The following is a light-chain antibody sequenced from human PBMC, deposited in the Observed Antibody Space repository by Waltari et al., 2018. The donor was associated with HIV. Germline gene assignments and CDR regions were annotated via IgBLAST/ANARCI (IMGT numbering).Light chain of an antibody. J-gene: IGLJ1*01. CDR3: AAWDDSLSGYV. Sequence: QSVLTQPPSASWTPGQRVTLSCSGSSSSIGSNYVYWYQQLPGPAPKLLIYRNNQRPSGVPDRFSGSKSGTSASLAISGLRSEDEADYYCAAWDDSLSGYVFGTGTKVTVL. CDR1: SSSIGSNY. V-gene: IGLV1-47*01. CDR2: RNN.